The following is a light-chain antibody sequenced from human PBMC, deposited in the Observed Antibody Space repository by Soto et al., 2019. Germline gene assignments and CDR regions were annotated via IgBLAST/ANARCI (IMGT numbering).Light chain of an antibody. CDR2: GAS. V-gene: IGKV3-20*01. J-gene: IGKJ1*01. Sequence: VMTQSPGTLSLSTGKRATLSCRASQSISSSYLAWYQQRPGQAPRLLIYGASSRATGIPDRFSGSGSGTEFTLTISRLEPEDFAVYYCQQYGSSSWTFGQGTKVDI. CDR3: QQYGSSSWT. CDR1: QSISSSY.